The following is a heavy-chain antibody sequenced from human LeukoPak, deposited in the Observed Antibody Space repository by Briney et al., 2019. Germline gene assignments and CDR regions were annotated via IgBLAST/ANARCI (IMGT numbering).Heavy chain of an antibody. CDR2: IYYSGST. D-gene: IGHD2-8*01. CDR3: TSGGMVSGDF. J-gene: IGHJ4*01. Sequence: SETLSLTCTVSGGSINSYYWSWIRQPPGKGLEWIGYIYYSGSTSYNPSLKSRVTISRDTSKNQFSLKLRSVTAADTAVYYCTSGGMVSGDFWGHGTLVTVSP. V-gene: IGHV4-59*01. CDR1: GGSINSYY.